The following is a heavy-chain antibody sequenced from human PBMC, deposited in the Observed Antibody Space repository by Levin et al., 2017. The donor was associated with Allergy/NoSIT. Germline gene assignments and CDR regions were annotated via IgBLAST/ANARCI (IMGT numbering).Heavy chain of an antibody. D-gene: IGHD4-11*01. CDR1: GGSIRSDSYY. Sequence: SETLSLTCTVSGGSIRSDSYYWGWIRQPPGKGLEWIGGVFNSASTYYNPSLRGRVTISVDTSKNQFTLKLTSVTAADAAVYYCARTPRAVTTIIYYYYMDVWGKGTTVTVSS. J-gene: IGHJ6*03. CDR2: VFNSAST. CDR3: ARTPRAVTTIIYYYYMDV. V-gene: IGHV4-39*01.